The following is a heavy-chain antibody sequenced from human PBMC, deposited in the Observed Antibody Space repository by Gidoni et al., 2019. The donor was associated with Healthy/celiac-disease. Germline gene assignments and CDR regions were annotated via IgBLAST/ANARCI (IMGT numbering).Heavy chain of an antibody. D-gene: IGHD6-19*01. CDR2: ISSSSSTI. Sequence: EVQLVESAGGLVQPGGSLRLSCAASGLTVSSYSMNWVRQAPGKGLEWVSYISSSSSTIYYADSVKGRFTISRDNAKNSLYLQMNSLRAEDTAVYYCASLTQSSGWYSDGNFDYWGQGTLVTVSS. J-gene: IGHJ4*02. V-gene: IGHV3-48*01. CDR1: GLTVSSYS. CDR3: ASLTQSSGWYSDGNFDY.